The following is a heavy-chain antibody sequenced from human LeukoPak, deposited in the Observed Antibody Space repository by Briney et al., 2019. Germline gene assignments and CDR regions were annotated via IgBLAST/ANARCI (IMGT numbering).Heavy chain of an antibody. J-gene: IGHJ3*02. CDR1: GFTFSSYW. CDR3: ARDRQDYYDSSGYYPDALDI. CDR2: IKQDGSEK. D-gene: IGHD3-22*01. Sequence: PGGSLRLSCAASGFTFSSYWMSWVRQAPGKGLEWVANIKQDGSEKYYVDSVKGRFTISRDNAKNSLYLQMNSLRAEDTAVYYCARDRQDYYDSSGYYPDALDIWGQGTMVTVSS. V-gene: IGHV3-7*01.